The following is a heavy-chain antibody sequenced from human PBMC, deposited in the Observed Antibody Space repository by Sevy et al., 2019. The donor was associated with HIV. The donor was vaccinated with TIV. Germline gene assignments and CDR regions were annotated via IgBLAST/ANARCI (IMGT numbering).Heavy chain of an antibody. CDR2: ISGNNDYT. CDR1: GYTFTRYG. V-gene: IGHV1-18*01. Sequence: ASVKVSCKASGYTFTRYGISWVRQALGQGLEWMGWISGNNDYTNYAQKIQGRVTMTTDTSTSVAYMELRSLRSDDTAVYYCARDRNNYDSSGYPKGMDVWGQGTTVTVSS. CDR3: ARDRNNYDSSGYPKGMDV. D-gene: IGHD3-22*01. J-gene: IGHJ6*02.